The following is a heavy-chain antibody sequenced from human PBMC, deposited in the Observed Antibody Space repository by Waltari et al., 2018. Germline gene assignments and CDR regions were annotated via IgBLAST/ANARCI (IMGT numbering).Heavy chain of an antibody. CDR2: IDPGDSDT. CDR1: GYSFTSYW. D-gene: IGHD7-27*01. V-gene: IGHV5-51*01. CDR3: ARHLALGIGYYYYMDV. J-gene: IGHJ6*03. Sequence: EVQLVQSGAEVKKPGESLKISCKGSGYSFTSYWIGWVRQTPGRGLVWMGIIDPGDSDTRYSPSFQGQVTVSADKSISTAYLQWSSLKASDTAMYYCARHLALGIGYYYYMDVWGKGTTVTVSS.